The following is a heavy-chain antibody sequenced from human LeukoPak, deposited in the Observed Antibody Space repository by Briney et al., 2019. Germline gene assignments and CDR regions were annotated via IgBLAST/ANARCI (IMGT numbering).Heavy chain of an antibody. CDR2: INHSGST. V-gene: IGHV4-34*01. CDR1: GGSLSGYY. CDR3: AREQVPTYYDFWSGYRPYNWFDP. Sequence: SETLSLTCAVSGGSLSGYYWTWIRQPPGKGLEWIGEINHSGSTYYNPSLKSRVTISVDTSKNQFSLKLSSVTAADTAVYYCAREQVPTYYDFWSGYRPYNWFDPWGQGTLVTVSS. J-gene: IGHJ5*02. D-gene: IGHD3-3*01.